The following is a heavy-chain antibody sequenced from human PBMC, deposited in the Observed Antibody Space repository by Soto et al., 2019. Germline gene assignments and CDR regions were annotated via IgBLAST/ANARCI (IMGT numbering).Heavy chain of an antibody. V-gene: IGHV3-30-3*01. CDR2: LSYYGSSK. J-gene: IGHJ4*02. CDR3: ASPTVKIDY. CDR1: GFTLSHYA. Sequence: GGSLRLSCVASGFTLSHYAMHRVRQAPGKGLEWVAVLSYYGSSKYYAESVKGRFTIARDNSKSTRYLQMNSLSAEPTAVYYCASPTVKIDYWGQGIRVTVSP.